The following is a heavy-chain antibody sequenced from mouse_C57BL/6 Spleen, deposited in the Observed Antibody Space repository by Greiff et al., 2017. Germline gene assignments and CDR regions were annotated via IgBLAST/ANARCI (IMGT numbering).Heavy chain of an antibody. J-gene: IGHJ1*03. CDR2: IDPSDSET. CDR3: ARVQTLGSSYGYFDV. V-gene: IGHV1-52*01. D-gene: IGHD1-1*01. CDR1: GYTFTSYW. Sequence: QVQLKQPGAELVRPGSSVKLSCKASGYTFTSYWMHWVKQRPIQGLEWIGNIDPSDSETHYNQKFKDKATLTVDKSSSTAYMQLSSLTSEDSAVYYCARVQTLGSSYGYFDVWGTGTTVTVSS.